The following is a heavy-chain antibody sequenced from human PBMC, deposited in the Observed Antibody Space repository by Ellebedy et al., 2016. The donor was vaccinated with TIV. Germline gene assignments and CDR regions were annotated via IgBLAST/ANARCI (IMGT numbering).Heavy chain of an antibody. V-gene: IGHV4-39*01. CDR1: GGPISRSTYY. CDR3: ARQRRYYDWSMEV. CDR2: IHYSGTT. D-gene: IGHD3-9*01. J-gene: IGHJ6*02. Sequence: MPSETLSLTCAVSGGPISRSTYYWGWIRQPPGKGLEWIGNIHYSGTTYYNPSLTSRVTVSVDTSNNQFSLKLSSVTAADTAVYYCARQRRYYDWSMEVWGQGTTVTVSS.